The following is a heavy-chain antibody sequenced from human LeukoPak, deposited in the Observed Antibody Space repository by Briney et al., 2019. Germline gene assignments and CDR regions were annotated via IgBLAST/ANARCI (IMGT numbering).Heavy chain of an antibody. Sequence: SQTLSLTCAILGDSVSSNSAAWNCIRQSPSRGLECLGRTYFRSKWYNDYAVSVKSRITISPDTSKNQFSLQLHSVTPEDTAVYYCARHAYDFWSGLDYWSQGTLVTVSS. CDR1: GDSVSSNSAA. CDR3: ARHAYDFWSGLDY. J-gene: IGHJ4*02. CDR2: TYFRSKWYN. D-gene: IGHD3-3*01. V-gene: IGHV6-1*01.